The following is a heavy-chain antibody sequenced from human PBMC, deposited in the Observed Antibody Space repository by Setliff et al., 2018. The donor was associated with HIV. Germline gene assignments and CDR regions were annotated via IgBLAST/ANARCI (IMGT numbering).Heavy chain of an antibody. V-gene: IGHV1-18*01. CDR2: ISDYNNNV. Sequence: EASVKVSCKASGYAFSRFSLTWVRQAPGQGLEWMGWISDYNNNVEYAEKFQGRVTMTKDTSTGIAYLELRSLRPDDTALYFCARRAGWFDLWGQGTLVTVSS. J-gene: IGHJ5*02. CDR3: ARRAGWFDL. CDR1: GYAFSRFS.